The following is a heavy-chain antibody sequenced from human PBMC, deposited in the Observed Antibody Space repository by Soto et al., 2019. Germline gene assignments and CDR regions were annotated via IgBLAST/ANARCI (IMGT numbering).Heavy chain of an antibody. CDR1: GGSFSGYY. D-gene: IGHD2-15*01. CDR2: INHSGST. Sequence: QVQLQQWGAGLLKPSETLSLTCAVYGGSFSGYYWSWIRQPPGKGLEWIGEINHSGSTNYNPSLKSRVTVSVDTSKNQFSLKLSSVTAADAAVYYCARARYCSGGSCYSWLSGGQGTLVTVSS. V-gene: IGHV4-34*01. CDR3: ARARYCSGGSCYSWLS. J-gene: IGHJ4*02.